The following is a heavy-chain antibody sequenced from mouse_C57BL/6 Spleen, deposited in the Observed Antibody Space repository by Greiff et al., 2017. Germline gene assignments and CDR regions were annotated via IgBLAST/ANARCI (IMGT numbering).Heavy chain of an antibody. CDR3: AYYDYDGNY. D-gene: IGHD2-4*01. CDR2: IYPGDGDT. J-gene: IGHJ2*01. V-gene: IGHV1-82*01. Sequence: VQLQQSGPELVKPGASVKISCKASGYAFSSSWMNWVKQRPGKGLEWIGRIYPGDGDTNYNGKFKGKATLTADKSSSTAYMQLSSLTSEDSAVYFCAYYDYDGNYWGQGTTLTVSS. CDR1: GYAFSSSW.